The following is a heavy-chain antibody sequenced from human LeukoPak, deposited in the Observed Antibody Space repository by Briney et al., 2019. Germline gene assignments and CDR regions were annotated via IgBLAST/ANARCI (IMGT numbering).Heavy chain of an antibody. V-gene: IGHV1-69*05. CDR3: ARDQGYGSHYFDY. D-gene: IGHD5-18*01. Sequence: SVKVSCKAAGGTFISYAISWVRQAGGQGLEWMGGIIPIFGTANYAQKFQGRVTITTDESTSTAYMELSSLRSEDTAVYYCARDQGYGSHYFDYWGQGTLVTVSS. CDR1: GGTFISYA. CDR2: IIPIFGTA. J-gene: IGHJ4*02.